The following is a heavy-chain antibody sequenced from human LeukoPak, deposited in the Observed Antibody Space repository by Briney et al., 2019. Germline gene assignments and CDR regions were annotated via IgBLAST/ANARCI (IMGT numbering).Heavy chain of an antibody. V-gene: IGHV4-59*01. J-gene: IGHJ6*02. Sequence: SETLSVTCTVSGGSISSYYWSWIRQPPGKGLEWIGYIYYSGSTNYNPSLKSRVTISVDASKNQFSLKLSSVTAADTAVYYCARVIAAAELRYYYYGMDVWGQGTMVTVSS. CDR3: ARVIAAAELRYYYYGMDV. CDR1: GGSISSYY. CDR2: IYYSGST. D-gene: IGHD6-13*01.